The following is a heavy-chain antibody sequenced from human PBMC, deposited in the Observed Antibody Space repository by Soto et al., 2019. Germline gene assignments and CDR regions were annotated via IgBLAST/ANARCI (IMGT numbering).Heavy chain of an antibody. CDR3: ARVYSSGCPYDWLDP. Sequence: GGSVRLSCAVPEFTLSAYPMTWVRQGSGKGLVWVSRINSDGSSTSYADSVKGRFTISRDNAKNTLYVQMNSLRAEDTAVYYCARVYSSGCPYDWLDPWGRGTLVTGSS. J-gene: IGHJ5*02. CDR1: EFTLSAYP. CDR2: INSDGSST. D-gene: IGHD6-19*01. V-gene: IGHV3-74*01.